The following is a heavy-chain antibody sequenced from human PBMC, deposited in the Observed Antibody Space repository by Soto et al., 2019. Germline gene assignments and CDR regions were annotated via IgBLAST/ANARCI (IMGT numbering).Heavy chain of an antibody. V-gene: IGHV3-30-3*01. CDR2: ISYDGSNK. D-gene: IGHD1-26*01. CDR3: ARVLGWELIPFDY. J-gene: IGHJ4*02. Sequence: QVQLVESGGGVVQPGRSLRLSCAASGFTFSSYAMHWVRQAPGKGLEWVAVISYDGSNKYYADSVKGRFTISRDNSKNTLYLHMNSLRAEDTAVYYCARVLGWELIPFDYWGQGTLVTVSS. CDR1: GFTFSSYA.